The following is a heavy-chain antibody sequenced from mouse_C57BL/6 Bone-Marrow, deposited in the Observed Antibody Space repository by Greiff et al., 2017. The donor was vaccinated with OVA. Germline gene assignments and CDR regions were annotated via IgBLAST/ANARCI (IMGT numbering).Heavy chain of an antibody. CDR1: EYEFPSHD. Sequence: EVQRVESGGGLVQPGESLKLSCESNEYEFPSHDMSWVRKTPEKRLELVAAINSDGGSTYYPDTMERRFIISRDNTKKTLYLQMSSLRSEDTAMYYCARDYYGDYAMDYWGQGTSVTVSS. CDR3: ARDYYGDYAMDY. CDR2: INSDGGST. V-gene: IGHV5-2*01. J-gene: IGHJ4*01. D-gene: IGHD1-1*01.